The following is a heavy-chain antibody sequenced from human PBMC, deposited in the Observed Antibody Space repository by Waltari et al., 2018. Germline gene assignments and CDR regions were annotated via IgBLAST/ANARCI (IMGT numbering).Heavy chain of an antibody. J-gene: IGHJ3*02. Sequence: QITLKESGPTLVKPTQTLTLTCTFSGFSLSTSGVGVGWIRQPPGKALEWLALIYWNDDKRYSPSLKSRLTITKDTSKNQVVLTMTNMDPVDTATYYCAHRQKQLVLFHMAFDIWGQGTMVTVSS. D-gene: IGHD6-6*01. CDR1: GFSLSTSGVG. CDR2: IYWNDDK. CDR3: AHRQKQLVLFHMAFDI. V-gene: IGHV2-5*01.